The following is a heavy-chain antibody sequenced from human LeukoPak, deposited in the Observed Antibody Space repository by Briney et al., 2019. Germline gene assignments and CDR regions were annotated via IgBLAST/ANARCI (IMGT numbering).Heavy chain of an antibody. J-gene: IGHJ5*02. CDR2: ISYDGSNK. D-gene: IGHD3-16*01. Sequence: GGSLRLSCAASVFTFSSYAMHWVRQAPGKGLEWVAVISYDGSNKYYADSVKGRFTISRDNSKNTLYLQMNSLRAEDTAVYYCARDLGAVWLDPWGQGTLVTVSS. CDR3: ARDLGAVWLDP. V-gene: IGHV3-30*04. CDR1: VFTFSSYA.